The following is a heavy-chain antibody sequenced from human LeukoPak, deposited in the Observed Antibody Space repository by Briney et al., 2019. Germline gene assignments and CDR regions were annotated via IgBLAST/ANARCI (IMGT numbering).Heavy chain of an antibody. CDR1: EFIFGAYW. Sequence: GGSLRLSCAGSEFIFGAYWMTWVRQAPGKGPEWVAHINQDGSETYYMDSVKGRFTISRDNAKKSVFLQMNSLTAEDTALYYCVRSLQKFGTRDYWGQGTLATVSS. CDR3: VRSLQKFGTRDY. V-gene: IGHV3-7*01. CDR2: INQDGSET. J-gene: IGHJ4*02. D-gene: IGHD3-10*01.